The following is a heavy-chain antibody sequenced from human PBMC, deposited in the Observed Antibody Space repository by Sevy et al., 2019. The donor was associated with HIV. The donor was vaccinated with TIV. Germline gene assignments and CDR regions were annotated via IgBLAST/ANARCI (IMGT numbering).Heavy chain of an antibody. D-gene: IGHD3-22*01. CDR1: GFIFTDYY. CDR2: LSMNGDAT. V-gene: IGHV3-11*04. Sequence: GGSLRLSCAASGFIFTDYYMTWIRRLPGKGLEYISQLSMNGDATNYADSVKGRFTVSRDNAKNSLYLQMNSLRAEDTAVYYCARDYLDYYDSSGPDDAFDIWAQGTMVTVSS. J-gene: IGHJ3*02. CDR3: ARDYLDYYDSSGPDDAFDI.